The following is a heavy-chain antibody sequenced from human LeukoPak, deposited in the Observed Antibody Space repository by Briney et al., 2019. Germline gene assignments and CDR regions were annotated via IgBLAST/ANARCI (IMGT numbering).Heavy chain of an antibody. V-gene: IGHV1-18*04. D-gene: IGHD4-17*01. CDR3: ARDVTVTTFGSSPDAFDI. CDR1: GYSFTSYW. Sequence: GESLKISCKGSGYSFTSYWIGWVRQAPGQGLEWMGWISAYNGNTNYAQKLQGRVTMTTDTSTSTAYMELRSLRSDDTAVYYCARDVTVTTFGSSPDAFDIWGQGTMVTVSS. CDR2: ISAYNGNT. J-gene: IGHJ3*02.